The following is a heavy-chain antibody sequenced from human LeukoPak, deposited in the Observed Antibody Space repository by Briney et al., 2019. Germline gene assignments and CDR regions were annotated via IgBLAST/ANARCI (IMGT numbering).Heavy chain of an antibody. J-gene: IGHJ6*02. D-gene: IGHD2-15*01. CDR1: GFTVSSNY. V-gene: IGHV3-66*01. Sequence: GGSLRLSCAASGFTVSSNYMSWVRQAPGKGLEWVSVIYSGGSTYYADSVKGRFTISRDNSKNTLYLQMNSLRAEDTAVYYCARDIVVVVAAKYYYYYGMDVWGQGTTATVSS. CDR3: ARDIVVVVAAKYYYYYGMDV. CDR2: IYSGGST.